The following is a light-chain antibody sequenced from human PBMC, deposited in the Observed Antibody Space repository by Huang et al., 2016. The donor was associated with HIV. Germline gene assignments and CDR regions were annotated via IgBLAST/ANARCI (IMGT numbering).Light chain of an antibody. J-gene: IGKJ4*01. CDR1: QDITDA. CDR3: QQFKNYPLT. V-gene: IGKV1D-13*01. Sequence: AIQLTQSPSFLSASVGDRVTITCRARQDITDALAWYQQKPGKPPKVLIYDASSLESGVPSRFSGSGSGADFTLTISSLQPEDFATYYCQQFKNYPLTFGGGTKVEVK. CDR2: DAS.